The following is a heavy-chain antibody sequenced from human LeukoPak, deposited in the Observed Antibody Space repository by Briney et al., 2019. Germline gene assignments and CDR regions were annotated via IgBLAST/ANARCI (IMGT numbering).Heavy chain of an antibody. J-gene: IGHJ3*02. CDR1: GFTFRTYF. D-gene: IGHD3-22*01. Sequence: GGSLRLSCAVSGFTFRTYFIHWVRQRPGKGLVWVSRIGSGGSSASSAESVKGRFTISRDQAKNSVLLQMYSMGAEDTAIYYFSLSYDYDHPHALDIWGQGTNVTV. V-gene: IGHV3-74*01. CDR2: IGSGGSSA. CDR3: SLSYDYDHPHALDI.